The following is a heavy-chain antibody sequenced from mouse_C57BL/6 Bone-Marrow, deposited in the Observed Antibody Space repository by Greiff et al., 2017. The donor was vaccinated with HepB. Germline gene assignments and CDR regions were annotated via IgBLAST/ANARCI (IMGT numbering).Heavy chain of an antibody. CDR2: ISNGGGST. D-gene: IGHD1-1*01. V-gene: IGHV5-12*01. CDR1: GFTFSDYY. Sequence: EVKVEESGGGLVQPGGSLKLSCAASGFTFSDYYMYWVRQTPEKRLEWVAYISNGGGSTYYPDTVKGRFTISRDNAKNTLYLQMSRLKSEDTAMYYCARHGATTVVAEGYFDVWGTGTTVTVSS. CDR3: ARHGATTVVAEGYFDV. J-gene: IGHJ1*03.